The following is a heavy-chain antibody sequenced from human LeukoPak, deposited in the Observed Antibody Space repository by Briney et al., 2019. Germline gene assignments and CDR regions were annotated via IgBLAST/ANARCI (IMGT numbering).Heavy chain of an antibody. Sequence: GGSLRLSCAASGFTVSSNYMTWVRQAPGKGLEWVSFIYSAGSTYYADSVKGRFTISRDNAKNSLYLQVNSLRADDTAVYYCARLQRYVSDYYYGMDVWGQGTTVTVSS. CDR2: IYSAGST. D-gene: IGHD5-24*01. J-gene: IGHJ6*02. V-gene: IGHV3-53*01. CDR1: GFTVSSNY. CDR3: ARLQRYVSDYYYGMDV.